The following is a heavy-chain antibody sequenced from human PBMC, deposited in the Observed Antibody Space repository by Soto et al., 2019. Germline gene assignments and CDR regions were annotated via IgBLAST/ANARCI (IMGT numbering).Heavy chain of an antibody. V-gene: IGHV3-11*06. D-gene: IGHD2-8*01. CDR1: GFTFSDYY. CDR2: ISSSSSYT. CDR3: ARVYCTNGVCPYFDY. J-gene: IGHJ4*02. Sequence: QVQLVESGGGLVQPGGSLRLSCAASGFTFSDYYMSWIRQAPGKGLEWVSYISSSSSYTNYADSVKGRFTISRDNAKNSLYLQMNSLRAEDTAVYYCARVYCTNGVCPYFDYWGQGTLVTVSS.